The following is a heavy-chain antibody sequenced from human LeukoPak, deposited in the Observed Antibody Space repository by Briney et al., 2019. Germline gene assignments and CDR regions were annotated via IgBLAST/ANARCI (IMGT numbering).Heavy chain of an antibody. D-gene: IGHD3-3*01. Sequence: PSETLSLTCTVSGGSISSGDYYWSWIRQPPGKGLEWIGYIYYSGSTYYNPSLKSRVTISVDTSKNQFSLKLSSVTAADTAVYYCAGGEVIIRGGYNWFDPWGQRTLVTVSS. CDR3: AGGEVIIRGGYNWFDP. J-gene: IGHJ5*02. CDR1: GGSISSGDYY. CDR2: IYYSGST. V-gene: IGHV4-30-4*08.